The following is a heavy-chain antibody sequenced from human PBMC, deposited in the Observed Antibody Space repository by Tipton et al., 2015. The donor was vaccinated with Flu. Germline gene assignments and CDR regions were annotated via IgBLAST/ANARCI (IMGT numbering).Heavy chain of an antibody. J-gene: IGHJ4*02. CDR1: GGSVRSSFYY. CDR2: TDYGGRT. CDR3: ARHRRSTLAH. Sequence: TLSLTCTVSGGSVRSSFYYWGWIRQPPGKGLEWIGSTDYGGRTYSNPSLKSRVIISVDTSQNVLSLQLSSVIAADTAVYYCARHRRSTLAHWGQGVLVTVSS. V-gene: IGHV4-39*01.